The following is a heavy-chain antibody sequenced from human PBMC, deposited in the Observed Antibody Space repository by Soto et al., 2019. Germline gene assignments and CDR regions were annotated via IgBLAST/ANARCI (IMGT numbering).Heavy chain of an antibody. CDR2: IYYSGST. CDR1: GGSISSGGYY. V-gene: IGHV4-31*03. J-gene: IGHJ4*02. Sequence: SETLSLTCTVSGGSISSGGYYWSWIRQHPGKGLEWIGYIYYSGSTYYNPSLESRVTISVDTSKNQFSLKLSSVTAADTAVYYCARAPLGGGYFDYWGQGTLVTVSS. D-gene: IGHD3-16*01. CDR3: ARAPLGGGYFDY.